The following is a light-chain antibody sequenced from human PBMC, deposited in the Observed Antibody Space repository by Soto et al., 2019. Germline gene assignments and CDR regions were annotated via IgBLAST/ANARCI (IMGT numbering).Light chain of an antibody. CDR1: QIVSSN. CDR2: GAS. Sequence: EIVLTHSPGTLSLSPGERAALSCRASQIVSSNYLAWYQQKPGQAPRLLIYGASTRATGIPARFSGSGSGTEFTLTISSLQSEDFAVYYCQQYNNWPPWTFGQGTKVDIK. V-gene: IGKV3-15*01. J-gene: IGKJ1*01. CDR3: QQYNNWPPWT.